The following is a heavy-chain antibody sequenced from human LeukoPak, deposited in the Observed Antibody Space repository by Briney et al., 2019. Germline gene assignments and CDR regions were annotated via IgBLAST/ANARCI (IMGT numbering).Heavy chain of an antibody. J-gene: IGHJ4*02. Sequence: PSETLSLTCAVSGYSISSGYYWGWIRQPPGKGLEWIGSIYHSGSTYYNPSLKSRVTISVDTSKNQFSLKLSSVTAADTAVYYCARDMEWLNDYWGQGTLVTVSS. CDR1: GYSISSGYY. CDR2: IYHSGST. D-gene: IGHD3-3*01. V-gene: IGHV4-38-2*02. CDR3: ARDMEWLNDY.